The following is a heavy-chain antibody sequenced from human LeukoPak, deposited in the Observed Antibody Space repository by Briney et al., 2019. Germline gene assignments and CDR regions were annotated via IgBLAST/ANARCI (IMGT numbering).Heavy chain of an antibody. J-gene: IGHJ4*02. D-gene: IGHD2-21*02. CDR2: IDPSDSHT. V-gene: IGHV5-10-1*01. CDR3: GYRPGDCYIPDY. CDR1: GYRFTNYW. Sequence: KPGESLRISCKGSGYRFTNYWINWVRQMPGKGLEWMGRIDPSDSHTYYSPSFQGHVTISADKSINTAYLQWSSLQASDTAMYYCGYRPGDCYIPDYWGQGTLVTVSS.